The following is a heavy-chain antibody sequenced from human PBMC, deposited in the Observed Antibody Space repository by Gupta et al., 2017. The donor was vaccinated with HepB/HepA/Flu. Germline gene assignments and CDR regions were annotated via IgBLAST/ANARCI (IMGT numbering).Heavy chain of an antibody. J-gene: IGHJ3*02. Sequence: QLQLQASGPGLVKPSETLSLTCTVGGGSISSSSYYWGWIRQPPGKGLEWIGSIYYSGSTYYNPSLKSRVTISVDTSKNQFSLKLSSVTAADTAVYYCARRFFGAILGHDAFDIWGQGTMVTVSS. CDR2: IYYSGST. CDR1: GGSISSSSYY. V-gene: IGHV4-39*01. CDR3: ARRFFGAILGHDAFDI. D-gene: IGHD3-10*01.